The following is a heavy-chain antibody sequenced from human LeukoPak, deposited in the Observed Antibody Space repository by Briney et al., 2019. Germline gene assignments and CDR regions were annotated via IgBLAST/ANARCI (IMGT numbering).Heavy chain of an antibody. CDR2: IYYSGST. V-gene: IGHV4-59*08. CDR3: ARSLWSPGFFEY. Sequence: SETLSLTCTVSGGSISSYYWSWIRQPPGKGLEWIGYIYYSGSTNYNPYLKSRVTISVDTSKRQFSLKLNSVTAADTAVYYCARSLWSPGFFEYWGQGTLVTVSS. D-gene: IGHD3-10*01. CDR1: GGSISSYY. J-gene: IGHJ4*02.